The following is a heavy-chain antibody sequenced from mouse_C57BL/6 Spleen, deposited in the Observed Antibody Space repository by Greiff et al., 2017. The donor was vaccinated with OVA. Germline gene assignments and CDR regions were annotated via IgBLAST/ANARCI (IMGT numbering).Heavy chain of an antibody. V-gene: IGHV1-54*01. J-gene: IGHJ2*01. CDR3: ARGGYYYGSLDY. D-gene: IGHD1-1*01. Sequence: QVQLQQSGAELVRPGTSVKVSCKASGYAFTNYLIEWVKQRPGQGLEWIGVLNPGSGGTNYNEKFKGKATLTADKSSSTAYMQLSSLTSEDSAVYVCARGGYYYGSLDYWGQGTTLTVSS. CDR1: GYAFTNYL. CDR2: LNPGSGGT.